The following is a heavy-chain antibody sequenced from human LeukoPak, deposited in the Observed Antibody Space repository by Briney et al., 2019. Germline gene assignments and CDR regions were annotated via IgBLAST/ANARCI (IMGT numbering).Heavy chain of an antibody. CDR2: IYYSGST. CDR3: ARDYGGKGAFDY. Sequence: PSETLSLTCTVSGGSISSYYWSWIRQPPGKGLEWIGYIYYSGSTKYNPSLKSRVTISVDTSKNQFSLKLSSVTAADTAVYYCARDYGGKGAFDYWGQGTLVTVSS. CDR1: GGSISSYY. V-gene: IGHV4-59*01. D-gene: IGHD4-23*01. J-gene: IGHJ4*02.